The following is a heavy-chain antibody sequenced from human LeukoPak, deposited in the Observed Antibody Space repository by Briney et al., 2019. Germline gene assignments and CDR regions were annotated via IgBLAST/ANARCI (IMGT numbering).Heavy chain of an antibody. V-gene: IGHV1-46*01. D-gene: IGHD5-18*01. J-gene: IGHJ6*02. Sequence: ASVKVSCKASGYTFTSYYMHWVRQAPGQGLEWMGIINPSGGSTSYAQKFQGRVTITADESTSTAYMELSSLRSEDTAVYYCARNRGYSYGYYYYYGMDFWGQGTTVTVSS. CDR1: GYTFTSYY. CDR3: ARNRGYSYGYYYYYGMDF. CDR2: INPSGGST.